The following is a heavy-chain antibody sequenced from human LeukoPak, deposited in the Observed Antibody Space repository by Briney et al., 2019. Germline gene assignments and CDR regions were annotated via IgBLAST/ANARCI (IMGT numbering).Heavy chain of an antibody. Sequence: SQTLSLTCTVSGGSISSGDYYWSWIRQPPGKGLEWIGYIYYSGSTYYNPSLKSRVTISVDTSKNQFSLKLSSVTAADTAVYYCARNSLSVREGFDYWGQGTLVTVSS. CDR1: GGSISSGDYY. CDR3: ARNSLSVREGFDY. D-gene: IGHD4-23*01. J-gene: IGHJ4*02. V-gene: IGHV4-30-4*08. CDR2: IYYSGST.